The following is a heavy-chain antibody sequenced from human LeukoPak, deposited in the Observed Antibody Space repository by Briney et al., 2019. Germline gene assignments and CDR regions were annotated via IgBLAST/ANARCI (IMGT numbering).Heavy chain of an antibody. D-gene: IGHD3-22*01. Sequence: GGSLRLSCAASGFTFSSYAMHWVRQAPGKWLEWVAVISYDGSNKYYADSVKGRFTISRDNSKNTLYLQMNSLRAEDTAVYYCARDTGREDYYDSGGYDYWGLGTLVTVSS. J-gene: IGHJ4*02. CDR2: ISYDGSNK. CDR3: ARDTGREDYYDSGGYDY. V-gene: IGHV3-30-3*01. CDR1: GFTFSSYA.